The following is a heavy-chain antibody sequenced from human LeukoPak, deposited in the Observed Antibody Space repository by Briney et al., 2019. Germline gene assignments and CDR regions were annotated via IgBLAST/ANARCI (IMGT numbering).Heavy chain of an antibody. CDR1: GFTFSIYW. Sequence: GGSLRLSCAASGFTFSIYWMSWVRQAPGKGLEWVANINQDGSEKYYVDSVKGRFTISRDNANNSLYLQMNSLRAEDTAVYYCAKDQVVVVAATDYWGQGTLVTVSS. CDR3: AKDQVVVVAATDY. D-gene: IGHD2-15*01. J-gene: IGHJ4*02. V-gene: IGHV3-7*03. CDR2: INQDGSEK.